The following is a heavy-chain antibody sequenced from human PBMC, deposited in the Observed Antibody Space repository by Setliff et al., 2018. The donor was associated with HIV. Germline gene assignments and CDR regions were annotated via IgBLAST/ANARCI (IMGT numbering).Heavy chain of an antibody. J-gene: IGHJ4*02. V-gene: IGHV3-30*02. CDR2: IRYDGSNK. D-gene: IGHD3-10*01. Sequence: PGGSLRLSCAASGFTFSSYGMHWVRQAPGKGLEWVAFIRYDGSNKYYADSVKGRFTITRDNAKNTLYLQMNSLRAEDTAVYYCAKQVSGYFDYWGQGALVTVSS. CDR3: AKQVSGYFDY. CDR1: GFTFSSYG.